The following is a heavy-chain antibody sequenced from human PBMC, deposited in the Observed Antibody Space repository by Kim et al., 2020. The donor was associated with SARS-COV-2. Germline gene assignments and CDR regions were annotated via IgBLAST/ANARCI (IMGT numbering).Heavy chain of an antibody. D-gene: IGHD3-22*01. J-gene: IGHJ4*02. Sequence: ASVKVSCKASGYTFTSYYMHWVRQAPGQGLEWMGIINPSGGSTSYAQKFQGRVTMTRDTSTSTVYMELSSLRSEDTAVYYCAREGIPDYYDSSGYGVDYWGQGTLVTVSS. CDR3: AREGIPDYYDSSGYGVDY. CDR2: INPSGGST. CDR1: GYTFTSYY. V-gene: IGHV1-46*01.